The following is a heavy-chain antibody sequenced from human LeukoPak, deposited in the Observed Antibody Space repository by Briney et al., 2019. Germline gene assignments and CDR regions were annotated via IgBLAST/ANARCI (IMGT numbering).Heavy chain of an antibody. CDR3: ATDHGDSKIRD. CDR1: GASISTYY. J-gene: IGHJ4*02. D-gene: IGHD2-21*02. Sequence: PSETLSLTCTVSGASISTYYCSRIRQPPGKGLEWIGNIYNSGTTDYNSSLKGRATISVDTSKNHFTLRLSSVTAADTAMYYCATDHGDSKIRDWGQGTLVTVSS. V-gene: IGHV4-59*01. CDR2: IYNSGTT.